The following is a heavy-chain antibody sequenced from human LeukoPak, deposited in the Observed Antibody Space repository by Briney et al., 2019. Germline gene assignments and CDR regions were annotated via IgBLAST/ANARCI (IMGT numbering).Heavy chain of an antibody. J-gene: IGHJ5*02. CDR2: IYTSGST. Sequence: KTSETLSLNCTVSGGSISSYYWSWIRQPAGKGLEWIGRIYTSGSTNYNPSLKSRVTMSVDTSKNQFSLKLSSVTAADTAVYYCARVEGGRSKGWWFDPWGQGTLVTVSS. CDR1: GGSISSYY. D-gene: IGHD2-15*01. V-gene: IGHV4-4*07. CDR3: ARVEGGRSKGWWFDP.